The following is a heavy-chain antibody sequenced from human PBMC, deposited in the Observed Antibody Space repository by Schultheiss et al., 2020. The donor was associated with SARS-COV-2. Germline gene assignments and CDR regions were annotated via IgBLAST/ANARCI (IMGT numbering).Heavy chain of an antibody. CDR2: IYHSGST. J-gene: IGHJ5*02. CDR3: ARRITIFGVVIMQNWFDP. V-gene: IGHV4-59*06. D-gene: IGHD3-3*01. Sequence: SQTLSLTCTVSGGSISSYYWSWIRQPPGKGLEWIGYIYHSGSTYYNPSLKSRVTISVDTSKNQFSLKLSSVTAADTAVYYCARRITIFGVVIMQNWFDPWRQGTLVTVSS. CDR1: GGSISSYY.